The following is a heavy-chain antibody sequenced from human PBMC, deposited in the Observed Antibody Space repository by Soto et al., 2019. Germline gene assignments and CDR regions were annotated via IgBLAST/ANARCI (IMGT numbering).Heavy chain of an antibody. CDR1: GGSISSYY. Sequence: PSETLSLTCTVSGGSISSYYWSWIRQPPGKGLEWIGYIYYSGSTNYNPSLKSRVTISVDTSKNQFSLKLSSVTAADTAVYYCARALYGVAVAGRTRLNYFDYWGQGTLVTVSS. CDR3: ARALYGVAVAGRTRLNYFDY. D-gene: IGHD6-19*01. J-gene: IGHJ4*02. V-gene: IGHV4-59*01. CDR2: IYYSGST.